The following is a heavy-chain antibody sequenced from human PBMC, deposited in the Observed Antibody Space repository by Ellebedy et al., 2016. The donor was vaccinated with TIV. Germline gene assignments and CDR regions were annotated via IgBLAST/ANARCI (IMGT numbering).Heavy chain of an antibody. V-gene: IGHV2-5*02. CDR1: GFSLSTSGVG. CDR2: IYWDDDK. CDR3: ARMYYDSSGHYFDY. D-gene: IGHD3-22*01. Sequence: SGPTLVKPTETLTLTCTVSGFSLSTSGVGVGWIRQPPGKALEWLALIYWDDDKRYSPSLKSRLTITKDTSKNQVVLTMTNMDPVDTATYYCARMYYDSSGHYFDYWGQGTLVTVSS. J-gene: IGHJ4*02.